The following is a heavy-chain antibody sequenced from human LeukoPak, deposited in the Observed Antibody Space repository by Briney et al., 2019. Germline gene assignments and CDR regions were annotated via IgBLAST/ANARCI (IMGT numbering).Heavy chain of an antibody. V-gene: IGHV3-33*06. Sequence: GGSLRLSCATSGFTFTNFAMHWVRQTPGKGLEWVALTWFDGSSESYADSVKGRFTISLDDSKNTLHLQMSSLRAEDTAVYFCAKDSGIPGTQRPFDYWGQGTLVTVSS. CDR1: GFTFTNFA. CDR2: TWFDGSSE. CDR3: AKDSGIPGTQRPFDY. J-gene: IGHJ4*02. D-gene: IGHD1-7*01.